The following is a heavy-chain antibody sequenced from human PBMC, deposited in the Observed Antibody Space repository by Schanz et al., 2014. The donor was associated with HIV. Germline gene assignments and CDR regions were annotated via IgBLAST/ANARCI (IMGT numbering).Heavy chain of an antibody. CDR2: ISGSGGDT. CDR1: GFTFSSYA. V-gene: IGHV3-23*01. Sequence: EEQLLQSGGGLVQPGGSMRLFCEASGFTFSSYAMNWVRQAPGKGLEWVSGISGSGGDTYYADSVKGRFTISRDNYRNTLDLQMDSLRAEDTAVYYCANLVVAATDDAFDIWGQGTMVTVSS. J-gene: IGHJ3*02. CDR3: ANLVVAATDDAFDI. D-gene: IGHD2-15*01.